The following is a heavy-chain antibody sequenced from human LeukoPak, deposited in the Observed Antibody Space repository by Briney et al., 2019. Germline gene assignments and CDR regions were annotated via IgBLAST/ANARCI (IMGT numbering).Heavy chain of an antibody. CDR1: GGSISSSSYY. Sequence: PSETLSHTCTVSGGSISSSSYYWGWIRQPPGKGLEWIGSIYYSGSTYYNPSLKSRVIISADTSKNQFSLKLSSVTAADTAVYYCARRSGSYYWFFDYWGQGTLVTVSS. J-gene: IGHJ4*02. CDR2: IYYSGST. CDR3: ARRSGSYYWFFDY. D-gene: IGHD1-26*01. V-gene: IGHV4-39*01.